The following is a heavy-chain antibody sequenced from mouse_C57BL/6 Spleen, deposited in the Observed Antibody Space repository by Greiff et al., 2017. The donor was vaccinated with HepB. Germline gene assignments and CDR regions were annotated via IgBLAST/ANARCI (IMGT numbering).Heavy chain of an antibody. Sequence: QVHVKQSGAELARPGASVKLSCKASGYTFTSYGISWVKQRTGQGLEWIGEIYPRSGNTYYNEKFKGKATLTADKSSSTAYMELRSLTSEDSAVYFCARFDDYEGDYYAMDYWGQGTSVTVSS. CDR2: IYPRSGNT. CDR1: GYTFTSYG. V-gene: IGHV1-81*01. J-gene: IGHJ4*01. CDR3: ARFDDYEGDYYAMDY. D-gene: IGHD2-4*01.